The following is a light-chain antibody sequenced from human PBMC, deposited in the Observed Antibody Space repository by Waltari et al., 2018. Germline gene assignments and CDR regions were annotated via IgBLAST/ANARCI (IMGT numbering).Light chain of an antibody. Sequence: QSALTQPASVSGSPGQSLTISCTGTSSDVGGYNYVSWYQQHPGKAPKLMIYDVSKRPSGVSSRFAGSKSGSAASLTISGLQAEDEADYYCSSYTSSSMVFGGGTKLTVL. CDR2: DVS. V-gene: IGLV2-14*01. CDR3: SSYTSSSMV. CDR1: SSDVGGYNY. J-gene: IGLJ3*02.